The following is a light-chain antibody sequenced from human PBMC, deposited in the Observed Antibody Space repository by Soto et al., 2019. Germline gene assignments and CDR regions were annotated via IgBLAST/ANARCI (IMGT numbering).Light chain of an antibody. CDR2: EGS. V-gene: IGLV2-23*01. Sequence: QSALTQPASVSGSPGQSITISCTGTSSDVGIYNLVSWYQQHPGKAPKLMIYEGSKRPSGVSNRFSGSKSGNTASLTISGLQAEDEADYYCCSYAGSSTVAFGGGTQLTVL. CDR3: CSYAGSSTVA. CDR1: SSDVGIYNL. J-gene: IGLJ2*01.